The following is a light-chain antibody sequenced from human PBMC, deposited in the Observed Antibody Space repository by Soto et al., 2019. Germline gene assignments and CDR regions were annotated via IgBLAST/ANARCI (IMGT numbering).Light chain of an antibody. Sequence: DIQMTQSPSSLSASLGDRVTITCRASQGIGVYLAWFQQKPGKVPKLLIYAASTLQSGVPSRFSGSGSGTDFTLTITSLQHEDVATYYCKKYNSAPLTFGGGTKVDIK. CDR3: KKYNSAPLT. V-gene: IGKV1-27*01. J-gene: IGKJ4*01. CDR1: QGIGVY. CDR2: AAS.